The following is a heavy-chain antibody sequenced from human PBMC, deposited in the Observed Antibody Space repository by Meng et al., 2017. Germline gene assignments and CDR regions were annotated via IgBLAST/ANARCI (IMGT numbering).Heavy chain of an antibody. CDR2: AYYRSKWYH. CDR3: ARGSYSFDS. CDR1: GDSVSSNSAA. D-gene: IGHD1-26*01. J-gene: IGHJ4*02. V-gene: IGHV6-1*01. Sequence: HQFGPGLVKPSQTLSLICAISGDSVSSNSAAWNWIRQSPSRGLEWLGRAYYRSKWYHDYAESVKSRISIDPDTSKNQFSLQLRSVTPEDSAVYYCARGSYSFDSWGQRTLVTVSS.